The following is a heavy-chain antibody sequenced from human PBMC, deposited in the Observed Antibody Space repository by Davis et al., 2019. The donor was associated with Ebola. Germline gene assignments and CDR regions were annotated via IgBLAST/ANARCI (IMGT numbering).Heavy chain of an antibody. CDR1: GGSFSGYY. CDR3: ARSRLLWFGELFHSPYFDY. J-gene: IGHJ4*02. V-gene: IGHV4-34*01. D-gene: IGHD3-10*01. CDR2: INHSGST. Sequence: GSLRLSCAVYGGSFSGYYWSWIRQPPGKGLEWIGEINHSGSTNYNPSLKSRVTISVDTSKNQFSLKLSSVTAADTAVYYCARSRLLWFGELFHSPYFDYWGQGTLVTVSS.